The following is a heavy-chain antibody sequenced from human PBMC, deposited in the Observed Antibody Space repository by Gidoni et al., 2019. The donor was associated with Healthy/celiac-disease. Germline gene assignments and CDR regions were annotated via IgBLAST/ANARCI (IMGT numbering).Heavy chain of an antibody. Sequence: QVQLQESGPGLVKPSQTLSLTCTVPGGPISTVGYFWTWLRQHPGKGLEWIGYIYYSGSTYYNPSLKSRVTISVDTSKNQFSLKLSSVTAADTAVYYCARDRLPPSHAYSSGWSPYPMDVWGQGTTVTVSS. CDR3: ARDRLPPSHAYSSGWSPYPMDV. D-gene: IGHD6-19*01. CDR2: IYYSGST. V-gene: IGHV4-31*03. J-gene: IGHJ6*02. CDR1: GGPISTVGYF.